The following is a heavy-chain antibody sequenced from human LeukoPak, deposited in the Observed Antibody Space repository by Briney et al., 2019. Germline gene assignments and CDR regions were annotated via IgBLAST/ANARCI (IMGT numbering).Heavy chain of an antibody. Sequence: GESLKISCKGSGYSFTSYWIGWVRQMPGKGLEWMGIIYPGDSDTRYSPSLQGQVTISADKSISTAYLQWSSLKASDTAMYYCARLHYYDILTGYYFDYWGQGALVTVSS. D-gene: IGHD3-9*01. CDR3: ARLHYYDILTGYYFDY. V-gene: IGHV5-51*01. J-gene: IGHJ4*02. CDR1: GYSFTSYW. CDR2: IYPGDSDT.